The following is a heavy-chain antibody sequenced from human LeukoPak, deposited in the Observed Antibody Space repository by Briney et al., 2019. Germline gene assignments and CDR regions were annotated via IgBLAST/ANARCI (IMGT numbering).Heavy chain of an antibody. V-gene: IGHV5-51*01. Sequence: GESLKISCKGPGYSFTSYWIGWVRQMPGKGLEWMGIIYPGDSDTRYSPSFQGQVTISADKSISTAYLQWSSLKASDTAMYYCARRPGYCGGDCFDAFDIWGQGTMVTVSS. CDR2: IYPGDSDT. CDR1: GYSFTSYW. J-gene: IGHJ3*02. D-gene: IGHD2-21*02. CDR3: ARRPGYCGGDCFDAFDI.